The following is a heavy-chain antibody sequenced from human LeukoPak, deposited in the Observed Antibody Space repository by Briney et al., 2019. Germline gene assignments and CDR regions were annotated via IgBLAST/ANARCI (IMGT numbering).Heavy chain of an antibody. J-gene: IGHJ6*03. Sequence: SQTLSLTCTVSGGSISSGDYYWSWIRQQPGRGLEWIGFVYHSGSTKYNPSLKSRITISIDTSKNLFSLKVNSVTAADTAVYYCASGKGRGGSYYYNMHVWGKGSTVTVSS. V-gene: IGHV4-31*03. D-gene: IGHD1-14*01. CDR1: GGSISSGDYY. CDR3: ASGKGRGGSYYYNMHV. CDR2: VYHSGST.